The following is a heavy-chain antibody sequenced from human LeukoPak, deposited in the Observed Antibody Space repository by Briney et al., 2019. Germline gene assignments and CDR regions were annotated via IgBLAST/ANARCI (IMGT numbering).Heavy chain of an antibody. CDR1: GYTFTGYY. CDR2: INPNSGDT. CDR3: ARGSIVTIGGPNDY. D-gene: IGHD1-26*01. Sequence: ASVKVSCKASGYTFTGYYMHWLRQAPEQGLEWMGRINPNSGDTNYAQKFQGRVTVTRDTSITTAYMELSRLISDDTAVYFCARGSIVTIGGPNDYWGQGTLVTVSS. V-gene: IGHV1-2*06. J-gene: IGHJ4*02.